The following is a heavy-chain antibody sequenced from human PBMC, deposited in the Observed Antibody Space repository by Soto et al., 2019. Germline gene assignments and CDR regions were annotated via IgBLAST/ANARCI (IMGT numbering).Heavy chain of an antibody. CDR2: TYYRSKWYS. J-gene: IGHJ4*02. D-gene: IGHD6-19*01. Sequence: SQTLSLTCAISGDTVSSNSAAWNWIRQSPSRGLEWLGRTYYRSKWYSDYGVSVRSRITINPDTSKNQFSLLLDSVTPEDTAVYYCARYSNSGWFFDYWGQGTLVTVSS. CDR1: GDTVSSNSAA. V-gene: IGHV6-1*01. CDR3: ARYSNSGWFFDY.